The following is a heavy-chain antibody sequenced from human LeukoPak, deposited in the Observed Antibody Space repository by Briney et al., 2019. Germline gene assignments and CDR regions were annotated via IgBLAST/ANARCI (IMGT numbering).Heavy chain of an antibody. D-gene: IGHD6-13*01. V-gene: IGHV4-30-2*01. Sequence: SETLSLTCTVSGGSISSGGYYWSWIRQPPGKGLEWIGYIYHSGSTYYNPSLKSRVTISVDRSKNQFSLKLSSVTAADTAVYYCARGPIAAAGIDYWGQGTLVTVSS. J-gene: IGHJ4*02. CDR1: GGSISSGGYY. CDR3: ARGPIAAAGIDY. CDR2: IYHSGST.